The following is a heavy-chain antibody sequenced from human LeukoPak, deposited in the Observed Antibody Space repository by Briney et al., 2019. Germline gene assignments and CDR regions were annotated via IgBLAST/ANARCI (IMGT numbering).Heavy chain of an antibody. CDR2: ISSPSTNI. D-gene: IGHD7-27*01. CDR3: ARESYWGSSGKGFDS. Sequence: GGSLRLSCAASGFIFTSYSMNWVRQAPGKGLEWVSYISSPSTNIYYVDSVKDRFTISRDNAKNTLYLQMNSLRDEDTAVYYCARESYWGSSGKGFDSWGQGTLVTVSS. CDR1: GFIFTSYS. J-gene: IGHJ4*02. V-gene: IGHV3-48*02.